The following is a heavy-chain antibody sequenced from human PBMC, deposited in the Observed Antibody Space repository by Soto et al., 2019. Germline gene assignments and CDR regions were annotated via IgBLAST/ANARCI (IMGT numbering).Heavy chain of an antibody. J-gene: IGHJ6*03. V-gene: IGHV3-21*01. D-gene: IGHD2-2*01. Sequence: EVQLVESGGGLVKPGGSLRLSCAASGFTFSSYSMNWVRQAAGKGLEWVSSISSSSSYIYYADSVKGRFTISRDNAKNSLYLQMNSLRAEDTAVYYCPRVGRYCSSTSCYEDYYYYMDVWGKGTTVTVSS. CDR1: GFTFSSYS. CDR3: PRVGRYCSSTSCYEDYYYYMDV. CDR2: ISSSSSYI.